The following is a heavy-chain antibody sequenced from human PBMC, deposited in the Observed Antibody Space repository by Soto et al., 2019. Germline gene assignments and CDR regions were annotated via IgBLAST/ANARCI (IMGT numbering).Heavy chain of an antibody. V-gene: IGHV3-30*03. J-gene: IGHJ5*01. D-gene: IGHD3-22*01. CDR1: GFIFSGSG. CDR3: ARWVGGSMYDNSGKYDS. Sequence: ESGGGVVQPGRSLRLTCAASGFIFSGSGMHWVRPAPGKGLEWVALVSNDGIRKYYGDSVKGRFTISRDNAENTPYLQMNSLRAEDTAVYYCARWVGGSMYDNSGKYDSWGQGTLVTVSS. CDR2: VSNDGIRK.